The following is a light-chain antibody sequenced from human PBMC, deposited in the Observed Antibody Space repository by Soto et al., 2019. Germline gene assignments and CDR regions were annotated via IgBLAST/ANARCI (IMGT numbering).Light chain of an antibody. V-gene: IGKV3-15*01. CDR1: QSVSSK. J-gene: IGKJ1*01. CDR3: QHYNDWPPTWT. Sequence: EIVMTQSPATLSVSPGERATLACRASQSVSSKLAWYQQKPGQAPRVLIYGASTRATGIPARFSGCGSGTEFTLTISSLQSEDFAVYYCQHYNDWPPTWTFGQGTRMEIK. CDR2: GAS.